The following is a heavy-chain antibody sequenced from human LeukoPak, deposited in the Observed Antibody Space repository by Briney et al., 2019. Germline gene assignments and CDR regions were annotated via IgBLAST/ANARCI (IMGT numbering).Heavy chain of an antibody. CDR2: IYPPDSDS. CDR1: GYSFTSYW. Sequence: GESLKISCKGSGYSFTSYWIGWVRPMPRKGPEWMGIIYPPDSDSRYSPSFQGHVTISVDTSTRTAYLQWSSLKASDTAMYYCARTLNHDSFDMWGQGTVVTVSS. CDR3: ARTLNHDSFDM. J-gene: IGHJ3*02. V-gene: IGHV5-51*01.